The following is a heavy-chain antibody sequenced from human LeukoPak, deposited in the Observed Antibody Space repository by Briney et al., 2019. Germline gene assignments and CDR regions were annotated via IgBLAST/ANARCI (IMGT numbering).Heavy chain of an antibody. CDR2: ISIISSTI. CDR1: GFTFGAYH. Sequence: PGGSLRLSCAASGFTFGAYHMNWVRQAPGKGLEWVSYISIISSTIYYADSVKGRFTISRDDAKNSVYLQMNSLRADDTAVYYCARTHERDLDYWGQGTLVTVSS. CDR3: ARTHERDLDY. J-gene: IGHJ4*02. V-gene: IGHV3-48*01.